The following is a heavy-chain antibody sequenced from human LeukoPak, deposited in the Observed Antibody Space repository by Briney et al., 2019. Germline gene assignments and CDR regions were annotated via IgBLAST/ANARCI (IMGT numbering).Heavy chain of an antibody. V-gene: IGHV3-7*01. CDR3: ASHQGGGSSYYDFWSGYYPTYYYYHGMDV. CDR2: IKQDGSEK. Sequence: HPGGSLRLSCAASGFTFSSYWMSWVRQAPGKGLEWVANIKQDGSEKYYVDSVKGRFTISRDNAKNSLYLQMNSLRAEDTAVYYCASHQGGGSSYYDFWSGYYPTYYYYHGMDVWGQGTTVTVSS. D-gene: IGHD3-3*01. CDR1: GFTFSSYW. J-gene: IGHJ6*02.